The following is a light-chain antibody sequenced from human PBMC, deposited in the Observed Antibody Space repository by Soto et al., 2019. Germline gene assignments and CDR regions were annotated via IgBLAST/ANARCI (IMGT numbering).Light chain of an antibody. CDR3: QQYIDWPPGT. J-gene: IGKJ1*01. CDR2: GAS. V-gene: IGKV3-15*01. CDR1: QSINTN. Sequence: DIVMTQSPATLSVSPGGRVTLSCRASQSINTNLAWYQQKPGQPPRLLIYGASTRATGIPARFSGSGSGTEFSLTINSLQSEDFAVYYCQQYIDWPPGTFGQGTAVEIK.